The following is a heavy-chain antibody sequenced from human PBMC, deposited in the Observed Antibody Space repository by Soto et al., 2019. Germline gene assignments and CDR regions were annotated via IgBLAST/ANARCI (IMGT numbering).Heavy chain of an antibody. Sequence: GGSLRLSCAASGFTFSSYSMNWVRQAPGKGLEWVSYISSSSSTIYYADSVKGRFTISRDNAKNSLYLQMNSLRDEDTAVYYCARDQYSSSSTDFEYYYYYGMDVWGQGTTVTVSS. CDR1: GFTFSSYS. V-gene: IGHV3-48*02. CDR3: ARDQYSSSSTDFEYYYYYGMDV. J-gene: IGHJ6*02. CDR2: ISSSSSTI. D-gene: IGHD6-6*01.